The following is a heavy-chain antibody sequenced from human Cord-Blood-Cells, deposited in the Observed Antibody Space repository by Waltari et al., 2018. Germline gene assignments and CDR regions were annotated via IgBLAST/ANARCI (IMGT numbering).Heavy chain of an antibody. Sequence: QVQLQQWGAGLLKPSATLSLTCAVYGGSFSGSSWSWIRKPPGKGLEWIGEINHSGSTNYNPSLKSRVTISVDTSKNQFSLKRSSVTAADTAVYYCARGLSDSSSSNFDYWGQGTLVTVSS. CDR2: INHSGST. V-gene: IGHV4-34*01. D-gene: IGHD6-6*01. CDR1: GGSFSGSS. CDR3: ARGLSDSSSSNFDY. J-gene: IGHJ4*02.